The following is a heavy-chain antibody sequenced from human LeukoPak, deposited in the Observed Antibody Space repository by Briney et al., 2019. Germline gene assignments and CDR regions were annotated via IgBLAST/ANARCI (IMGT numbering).Heavy chain of an antibody. D-gene: IGHD3-22*01. V-gene: IGHV3-73*01. Sequence: PGGSLRLSCAPSGFTFSGSAMHWFRQASGKGLEWVGRIRSKANSYATAYAASVNGRFTISRDDSKNTAYLQMSSLKTEDTALYYCTSGDYYDSRAYYRSWGQGTLVTVSS. CDR2: IRSKANSYAT. CDR1: GFTFSGSA. CDR3: TSGDYYDSRAYYRS. J-gene: IGHJ4*02.